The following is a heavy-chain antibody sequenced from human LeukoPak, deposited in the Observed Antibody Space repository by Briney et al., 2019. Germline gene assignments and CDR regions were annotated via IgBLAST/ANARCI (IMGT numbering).Heavy chain of an antibody. D-gene: IGHD2-15*01. V-gene: IGHV3-23*01. CDR3: ARARVVVVVPATRPVYYFDY. CDR1: GFTFVSYA. J-gene: IGHJ4*02. Sequence: GGSLRLSCAASGFTFVSYAMHWVRQAPGKGLEWVSGISGSGGSTSYADSVRGRFIISRDNSKNTLYLQINSLRAADTDVYYCARARVVVVVPATRPVYYFDYWGQGTLVTVSS. CDR2: ISGSGGST.